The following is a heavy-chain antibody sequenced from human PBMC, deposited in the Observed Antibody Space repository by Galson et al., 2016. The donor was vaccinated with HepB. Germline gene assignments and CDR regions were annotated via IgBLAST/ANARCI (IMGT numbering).Heavy chain of an antibody. J-gene: IGHJ6*03. D-gene: IGHD2-15*01. CDR3: ARARGERYCSGGTCYFYYYYMDV. V-gene: IGHV4-59*13. CDR2: MYYSVAS. CDR1: GGSISNYY. Sequence: SETLSLTCTVSGGSISNYYWSWIRKPPGKGLECIGYMYYSVASNYNPSLKSRVTISVDTSKNQLSLRLTSVTAADTAVYYCARARGERYCSGGTCYFYYYYMDVWGKGTTVTVSS.